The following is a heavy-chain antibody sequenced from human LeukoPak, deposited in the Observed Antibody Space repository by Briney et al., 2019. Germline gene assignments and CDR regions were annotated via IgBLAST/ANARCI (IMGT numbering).Heavy chain of an antibody. V-gene: IGHV1-2*02. J-gene: IGHJ3*02. CDR1: GYTFTGYY. Sequence: ASVKVSCKASGYTFTGYYMHWVRQAPGQGLEWMGWINPNSGGTNYAQKFQGRVTMTRDTSISTAYMELSRLRSDDTAVYYCVRIGYDILTGGHDAFDIWGQGTMVTVSS. CDR3: VRIGYDILTGGHDAFDI. CDR2: INPNSGGT. D-gene: IGHD3-9*01.